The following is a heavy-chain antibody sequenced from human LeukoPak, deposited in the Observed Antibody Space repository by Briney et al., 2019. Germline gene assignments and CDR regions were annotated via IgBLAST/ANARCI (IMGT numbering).Heavy chain of an antibody. CDR2: ISSSGGTI. CDR3: ARDKDGIYYFDY. D-gene: IGHD2-15*01. CDR1: GFTFSSYE. Sequence: GGSLRLSCAASGFTFSSYEMNWVRQAPGKGLEWVSYISSSGGTIYYADSVKGRFTISRDNAKNSLYLQMNSLRAEDTAVYYCARDKDGIYYFDYWGQGTLVTVSS. J-gene: IGHJ4*02. V-gene: IGHV3-48*03.